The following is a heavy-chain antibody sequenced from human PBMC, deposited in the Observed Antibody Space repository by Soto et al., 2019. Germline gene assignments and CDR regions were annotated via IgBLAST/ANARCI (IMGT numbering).Heavy chain of an antibody. CDR1: GYSITRHW. V-gene: IGHV5-51*01. J-gene: IGHJ4*02. D-gene: IGHD2-15*01. CDR2: ICPADSDA. CDR3: AREAIVSAPVRGLYFDS. Sequence: GESLTISCKAGGYSITRHWIGWARQVPGRGLEWVAVICPADSDARYRPSFRRGGTISDDISNNTVYLQWRSLKATDTAIYFLAREAIVSAPVRGLYFDSCGKG.